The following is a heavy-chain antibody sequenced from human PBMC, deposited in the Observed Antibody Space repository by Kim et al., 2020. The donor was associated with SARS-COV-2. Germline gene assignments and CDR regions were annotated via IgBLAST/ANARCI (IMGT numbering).Heavy chain of an antibody. D-gene: IGHD3-22*01. CDR1: GYTFTSYD. Sequence: ASVKVSCKASGYTFTSYDINWVRQATGQGLEWMGWMNPNSGNTGYAQKFQGRVTMTRNTSISTAYMELSSLRSEDTAVYYCARGSEDDSSGYVGWFDPWGQGTLVTVSS. CDR2: MNPNSGNT. CDR3: ARGSEDDSSGYVGWFDP. V-gene: IGHV1-8*01. J-gene: IGHJ5*02.